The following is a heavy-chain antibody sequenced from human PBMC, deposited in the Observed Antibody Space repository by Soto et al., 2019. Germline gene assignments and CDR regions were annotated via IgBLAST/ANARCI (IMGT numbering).Heavy chain of an antibody. CDR2: INAGNGNT. V-gene: IGHV1-3*01. D-gene: IGHD2-15*01. J-gene: IGHJ5*02. CDR1: GYTFTSYA. CDR3: ARGRGGYCSGGSCWSFDP. Sequence: ASVKVSCKASGYTFTSYAMHWVRQAPGQRLEWMGWINAGNGNTKYSQKFQGRVTITRDTSASTAYMELSSLRSEDTAVYYCARGRGGYCSGGSCWSFDPWRQGTLVTVSS.